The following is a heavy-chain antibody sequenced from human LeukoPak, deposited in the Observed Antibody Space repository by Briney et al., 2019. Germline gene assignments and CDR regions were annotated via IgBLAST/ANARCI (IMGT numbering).Heavy chain of an antibody. CDR2: ISPNSGAT. V-gene: IGHV1-2*02. Sequence: ASVKVSCKASGYTFTGYYMHWVRQAPGQGLEWMGWISPNSGATNYAQKFQARVTMTGDTSISTAYMELSSLRSDDTAVYYCARLGGGSSWSNFDFWGQGTLVTVSS. J-gene: IGHJ4*02. CDR1: GYTFTGYY. CDR3: ARLGGGSSWSNFDF. D-gene: IGHD6-13*01.